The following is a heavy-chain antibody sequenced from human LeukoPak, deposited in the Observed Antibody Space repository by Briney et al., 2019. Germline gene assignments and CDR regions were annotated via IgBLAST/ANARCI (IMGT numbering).Heavy chain of an antibody. CDR1: GFTFSSYA. V-gene: IGHV3-23*01. Sequence: GGSLRLSCAASGFTFSSYAMSWVRQAPGKGLEWVSAISGSGGSTYYADSVKGRFTISRDNSKNTLYLQMNSLRAEHTAVYYCATLGMGSYYYYGMEVWGQGNTVTVSS. CDR2: ISGSGGST. CDR3: ATLGMGSYYYYGMEV. D-gene: IGHD1-26*01. J-gene: IGHJ6*02.